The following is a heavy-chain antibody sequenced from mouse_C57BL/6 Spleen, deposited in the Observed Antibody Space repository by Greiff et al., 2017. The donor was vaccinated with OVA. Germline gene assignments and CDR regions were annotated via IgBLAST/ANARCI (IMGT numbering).Heavy chain of an antibody. V-gene: IGHV1-26*01. D-gene: IGHD2-3*01. CDR1: GYTFTDYY. Sequence: EVQLQQSGPELVKPGASVKISCKASGYTFTDYYMNWVKQSHGKSLEWIGDINPNNGGTSYNQKFKGKATLTVDESSSTAYMELRSLTSEDSAVYYCARGRWLLPMDYWGQGTSVTVSS. J-gene: IGHJ4*01. CDR2: INPNNGGT. CDR3: ARGRWLLPMDY.